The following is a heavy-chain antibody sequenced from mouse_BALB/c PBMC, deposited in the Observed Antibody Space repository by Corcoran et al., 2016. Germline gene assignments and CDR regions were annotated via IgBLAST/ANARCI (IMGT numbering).Heavy chain of an antibody. CDR1: GFNIKDTY. CDR3: ANGEWYFDG. CDR2: IDPANGNT. Sequence: EVQLQQSGAELVKPGSSVKLSCTASGFNIKDTYMHWVKQRPEQGLEWIGRIDPANGNTKYDPKFQGKATITADTSSNTAYLQLSSLTSEDTAVYYCANGEWYFDGWGAGTTVTVSS. J-gene: IGHJ1*01. V-gene: IGHV14-3*02.